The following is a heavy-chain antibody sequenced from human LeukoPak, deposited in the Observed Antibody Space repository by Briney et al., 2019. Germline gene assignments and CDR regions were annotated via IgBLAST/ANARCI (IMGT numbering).Heavy chain of an antibody. CDR2: IYYSGST. CDR3: ARLYSSSLGRVFDY. V-gene: IGHV4-59*01. Sequence: PSETLSLTCTVSVGSISSYYWSWIRQPPGKGLEWIGYIYYSGSTNYSPSLKSRVTISVDTSKNQFSLKLSSVTAADTAVYYCARLYSSSLGRVFDYWGQGTPVTVSS. CDR1: VGSISSYY. D-gene: IGHD6-13*01. J-gene: IGHJ4*02.